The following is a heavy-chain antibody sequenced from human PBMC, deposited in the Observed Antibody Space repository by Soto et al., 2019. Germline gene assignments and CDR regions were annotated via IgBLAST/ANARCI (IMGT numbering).Heavy chain of an antibody. Sequence: SGPTLVKPTQTLTLTCTFSGFSLSTSGVGVGWIRQPPGKALEWLALIYWDDDKRYSPSLKSRLTITKDTSKNQVVLTMTNMDPVDTATYYCAHRLRRPDMVRGANDAFDIWGQGTMVTVSS. CDR1: GFSLSTSGVG. J-gene: IGHJ3*02. CDR2: IYWDDDK. CDR3: AHRLRRPDMVRGANDAFDI. V-gene: IGHV2-5*02. D-gene: IGHD3-10*01.